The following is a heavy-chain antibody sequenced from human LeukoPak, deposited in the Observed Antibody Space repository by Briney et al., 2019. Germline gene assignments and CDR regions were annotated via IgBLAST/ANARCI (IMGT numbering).Heavy chain of an antibody. CDR3: LVVAASLSWFDP. Sequence: GGSLRLSCAASGFTFSSYGMHWVRQAPGKGLEWVAFIRYDGSNKYYADSVKGRFTISRDNSKNTLYLQMNSLRAEDTAVYYCLVVAASLSWFDPWGQGTLVTVSS. V-gene: IGHV3-30*02. CDR2: IRYDGSNK. D-gene: IGHD2-15*01. J-gene: IGHJ5*02. CDR1: GFTFSSYG.